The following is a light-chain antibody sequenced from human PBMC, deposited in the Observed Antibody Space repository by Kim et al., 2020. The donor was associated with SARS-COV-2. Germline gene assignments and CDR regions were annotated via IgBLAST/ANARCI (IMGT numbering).Light chain of an antibody. V-gene: IGLV1-44*01. CDR3: AARDDRLNVYV. J-gene: IGLJ1*01. Sequence: QRVTISCSGSSSDIGSSTVSWYQQVPGTAPKLLMYSNDQRPSGVPGRFSGSKSGTSASLAISGLQSDDEADYYCAARDDRLNVYVFGTGTKVTVL. CDR1: SSDIGSST. CDR2: SND.